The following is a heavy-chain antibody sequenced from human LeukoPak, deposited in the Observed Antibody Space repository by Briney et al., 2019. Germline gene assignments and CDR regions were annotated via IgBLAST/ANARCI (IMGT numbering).Heavy chain of an antibody. CDR2: INSDGSST. J-gene: IGHJ6*03. Sequence: PGGSLRLSCAASGFTFSSYWMHWVRQAPGKGLVWVSRINSDGSSTSYADSVKGRFTISRDNAKNTLYLQMNSLRAEDTAVYYCRVVVPTPEYMDVWGKGTTDTVSS. CDR1: GFTFSSYW. D-gene: IGHD2-2*01. V-gene: IGHV3-74*01. CDR3: RVVVPTPEYMDV.